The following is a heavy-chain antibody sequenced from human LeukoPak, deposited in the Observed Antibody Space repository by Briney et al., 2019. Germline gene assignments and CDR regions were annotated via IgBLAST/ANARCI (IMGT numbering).Heavy chain of an antibody. Sequence: SETLSLTCAVSGYSISSGYYWGWIRQPPGKGLEWIGSIYHSGSTYYNSSLKSRVTISVDTSKNQFSLKLSSVTAADTAVYYRARQDLYYYYMDVWGKGTTVTVSS. V-gene: IGHV4-38-2*01. CDR1: GYSISSGYY. CDR3: ARQDLYYYYMDV. D-gene: IGHD2-15*01. CDR2: IYHSGST. J-gene: IGHJ6*03.